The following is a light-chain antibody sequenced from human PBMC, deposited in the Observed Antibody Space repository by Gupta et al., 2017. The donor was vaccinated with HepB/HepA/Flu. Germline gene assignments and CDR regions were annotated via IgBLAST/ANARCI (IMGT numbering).Light chain of an antibody. J-gene: IGLJ2*01. CDR1: AIGSKS. CDR2: DDT. V-gene: IGLV3-21*03. Sequence: SYVLTQPPSVSVAPGKTASITCGGDAIGSKSVHWYQQEPGQAPILVVYDDTARPSGTPERFAGSNSGNTSTLTISRVEAGDDADYRCQLWDRTTDRVVFGGGTKLTVL. CDR3: QLWDRTTDRVV.